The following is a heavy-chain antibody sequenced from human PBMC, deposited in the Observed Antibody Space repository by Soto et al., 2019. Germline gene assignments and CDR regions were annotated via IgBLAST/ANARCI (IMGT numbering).Heavy chain of an antibody. CDR1: GYTFTGYY. J-gene: IGHJ5*02. CDR2: INPNSGGT. D-gene: IGHD6-6*01. CDR3: ARDGRIAARARGNWFDP. V-gene: IGHV1-2*02. Sequence: QVQLVQSGAKVKKPGASVKVSCKASGYTFTGYYMHWVRQAPGQGLEWMGWINPNSGGTNYAQKFQGRVTMTRDTSISTAYMELSRLRSDDTAVYYCARDGRIAARARGNWFDPWGQGTLVTVSS.